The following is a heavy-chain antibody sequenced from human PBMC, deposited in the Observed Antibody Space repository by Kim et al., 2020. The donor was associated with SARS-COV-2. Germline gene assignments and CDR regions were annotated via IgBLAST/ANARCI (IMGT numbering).Heavy chain of an antibody. CDR2: GT. J-gene: IGHJ4*02. V-gene: IGHV1-2*02. Sequence: GTHYAQKFQGEVTVTRDASITTANMELSSLRSDDTAMYYCARGQLAPFDYWGQGTLVTVSS. D-gene: IGHD6-6*01. CDR3: ARGQLAPFDY.